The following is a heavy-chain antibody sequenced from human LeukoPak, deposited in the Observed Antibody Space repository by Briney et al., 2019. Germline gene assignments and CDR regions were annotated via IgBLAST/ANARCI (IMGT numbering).Heavy chain of an antibody. CDR3: ARERRNTPMDV. CDR1: GFTFSTYT. CDR2: ISPSSSSI. D-gene: IGHD5-18*01. V-gene: IGHV3-21*01. Sequence: GGSLRLSCEASGFTFSTYTMNWVRQAPGKGLEWVSFISPSSSSIYYAESVKGRFTVSRDNAKNSLYLQMNSLRAEDTALYYCARERRNTPMDVWGQGTTVTVSS. J-gene: IGHJ6*02.